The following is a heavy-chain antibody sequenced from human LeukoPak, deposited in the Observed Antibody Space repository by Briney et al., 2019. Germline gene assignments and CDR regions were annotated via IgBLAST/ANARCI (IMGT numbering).Heavy chain of an antibody. V-gene: IGHV3-48*04. CDR2: ISSSGSTI. CDR1: GFTFSSYW. J-gene: IGHJ5*02. Sequence: GGSLRLSCAASGFTFSSYWMSWVRQAPGKGLEWVSYISSSGSTIYYADSVKGRFTISRDNAKNSLYLQMNSLRAEDTAVYYCARATSYYYDSSGMDPWGQGTLVTVSS. D-gene: IGHD3-22*01. CDR3: ARATSYYYDSSGMDP.